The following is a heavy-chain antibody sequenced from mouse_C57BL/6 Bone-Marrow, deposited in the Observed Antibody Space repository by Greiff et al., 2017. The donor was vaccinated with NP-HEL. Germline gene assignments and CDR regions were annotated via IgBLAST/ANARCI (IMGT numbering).Heavy chain of an antibody. Sequence: QVQLQQSDAELVKPGASVKISCKVSGYTFTDHTIHWMKQRPEQGLEWIGYIYSRDGSTKYNEKFKGKATLTADKSSSTAYMQLNSQTSEDSAVYFCARDGSSFRDYYAMDYWGQGTSVTVSS. V-gene: IGHV1-78*01. D-gene: IGHD1-1*01. CDR2: IYSRDGST. J-gene: IGHJ4*01. CDR1: GYTFTDHT. CDR3: ARDGSSFRDYYAMDY.